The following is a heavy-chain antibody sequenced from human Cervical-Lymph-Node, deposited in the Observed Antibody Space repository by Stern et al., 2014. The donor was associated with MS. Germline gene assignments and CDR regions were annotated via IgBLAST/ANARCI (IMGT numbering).Heavy chain of an antibody. J-gene: IGHJ5*02. D-gene: IGHD3-3*01. CDR3: AKSISGVLISWFDP. V-gene: IGHV3-23*04. Sequence: VQLVESGGGLIQPGGSLRLSCAASGFTFSSYAMTWVRQAPGKGLEWVSTLSGSGGSTYYADSVKGRFTISRDNSKNTLYLQMNSLRVEDTAIYYCAKSISGVLISWFDPWGQGTVVTVSS. CDR2: LSGSGGST. CDR1: GFTFSSYA.